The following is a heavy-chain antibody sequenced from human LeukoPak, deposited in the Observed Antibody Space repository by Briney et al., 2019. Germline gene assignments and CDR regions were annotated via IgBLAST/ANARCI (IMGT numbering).Heavy chain of an antibody. CDR2: ISSDGSIT. Sequence: PGGSLRLSCAASGFTFSSYSMNWVRQAPGKGLVWVSRISSDGSITGYADSVKGRFTISRDNAKNTLYLQMNSLRAEDTAVYYCARHLNYYLDYWGQGTLVTVSS. D-gene: IGHD3-10*01. CDR3: ARHLNYYLDY. J-gene: IGHJ4*02. CDR1: GFTFSSYS. V-gene: IGHV3-74*01.